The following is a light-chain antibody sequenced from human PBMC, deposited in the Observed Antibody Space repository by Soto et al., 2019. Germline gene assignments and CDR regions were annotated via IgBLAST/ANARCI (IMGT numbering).Light chain of an antibody. CDR3: TSYTSSSVYV. J-gene: IGLJ1*01. CDR1: SSDVGSYNR. CDR2: EVS. V-gene: IGLV2-18*02. Sequence: QSVLTQPPSVSGSPGQSVTISCTGTSSDVGSYNRVSWHQQPPGTAPKLMIYEVSNRPSGVPDRFSGSKSGNTASLTISGLQAEDEADYYCTSYTSSSVYVLGTGTKVTV.